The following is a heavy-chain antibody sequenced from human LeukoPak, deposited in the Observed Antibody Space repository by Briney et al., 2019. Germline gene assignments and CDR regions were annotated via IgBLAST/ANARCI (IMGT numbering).Heavy chain of an antibody. CDR3: AREPLLGSLNWFDP. Sequence: SETLSLTCTVSGGSISSSSYYWGWIRQPPGKGLEWIGSIYYSGSIYYNPSLKSRVTISVDTSKNQFSLKLSSVTAADTAVYYRAREPLLGSLNWFDPWGQGTLATVSS. V-gene: IGHV4-39*01. CDR1: GGSISSSSYY. J-gene: IGHJ5*02. D-gene: IGHD2-15*01. CDR2: IYYSGSI.